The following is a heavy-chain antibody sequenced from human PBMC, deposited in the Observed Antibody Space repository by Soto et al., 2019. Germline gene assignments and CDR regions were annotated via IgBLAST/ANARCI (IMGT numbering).Heavy chain of an antibody. J-gene: IGHJ4*02. D-gene: IGHD6-13*01. Sequence: SETLSLTCTVSGGSISSSSYYWGWIRQPPGKGLEWIGSIYYSGSTYYNPSLKSRVTISVDTSKNQFSLKLSSVTAADTAVYYCARQGSSSWVFDYWGQGTLVTVSS. CDR3: ARQGSSSWVFDY. CDR1: GGSISSSSYY. V-gene: IGHV4-39*01. CDR2: IYYSGST.